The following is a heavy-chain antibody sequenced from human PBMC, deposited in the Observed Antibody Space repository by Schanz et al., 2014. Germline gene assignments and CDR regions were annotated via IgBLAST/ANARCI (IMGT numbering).Heavy chain of an antibody. Sequence: QVQLVQSGAEVKKPGASVKVSCKASGRTFIVYHVLHWVRQAPGQGLEWMGWINTHTGNPTYAQGFTGRFVFSLDTSVSTAYLQISSLKADDTAVYYCAREDYLDSSGYSCGYWGQGTLVTVSS. CDR1: GRTFIVYHV. J-gene: IGHJ4*02. CDR3: AREDYLDSSGYSCGY. V-gene: IGHV7-4-1*02. D-gene: IGHD3-22*01. CDR2: INTHTGNP.